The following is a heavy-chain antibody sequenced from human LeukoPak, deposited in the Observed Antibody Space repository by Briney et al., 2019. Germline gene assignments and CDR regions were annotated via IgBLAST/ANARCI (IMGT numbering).Heavy chain of an antibody. Sequence: RGSQRLSCVGSGFTFTGYDLYWVRQAPGKGLEWVAFITVASHTIYYTDSVKGRFTISRDNTKKSIFLQMDSLRGDDTAVYYCARDWNRAAIDYWGQGTLVTVSS. CDR1: GFTFTGYD. V-gene: IGHV3-48*03. CDR2: ITVASHTI. CDR3: ARDWNRAAIDY. J-gene: IGHJ4*02. D-gene: IGHD1-1*01.